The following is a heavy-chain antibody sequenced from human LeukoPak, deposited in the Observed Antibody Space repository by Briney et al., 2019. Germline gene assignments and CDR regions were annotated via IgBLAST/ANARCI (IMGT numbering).Heavy chain of an antibody. CDR1: GFTFSSYG. J-gene: IGHJ4*02. Sequence: PGGSLRLSCAASGFTFSSYGMHWVRQAPGKGLEWVAVISYDGSNKYYADSVKGRFTISRDNSKNTLYLQMNSLRAEDTAVYYCAKDQGQLWFYDYWGQGTLVTVSS. V-gene: IGHV3-30*18. CDR3: AKDQGQLWFYDY. D-gene: IGHD5-18*01. CDR2: ISYDGSNK.